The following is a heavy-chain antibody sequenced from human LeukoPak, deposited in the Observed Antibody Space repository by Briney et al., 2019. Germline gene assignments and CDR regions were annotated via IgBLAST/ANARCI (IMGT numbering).Heavy chain of an antibody. CDR2: INHSGST. CDR1: GGSFSGYY. V-gene: IGHV4-34*01. CDR3: ARGVTITLYYYYYMDV. J-gene: IGHJ6*03. D-gene: IGHD1-14*01. Sequence: SETLSLTCAVYGGSFSGYYWSWIRQPPGKGLEWRGEINHSGSTNYNPYLKSRVTISVDTSKSQFSLKVSSVTAADTAVYYCARGVTITLYYYYYMDVWGKGTTVTVSS.